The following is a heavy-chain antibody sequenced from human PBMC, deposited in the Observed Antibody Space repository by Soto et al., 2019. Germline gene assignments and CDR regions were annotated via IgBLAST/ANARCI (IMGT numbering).Heavy chain of an antibody. D-gene: IGHD3-22*01. CDR3: AGHSSGVTGDYYGMAV. V-gene: IGHV1-69*12. Sequence: QVQLVQSGAEVKKPGSSVKVSCKASGGTFSSYAISWVRQAPGQGLEWMGGIIPIFDTADYAQKFQGRVTITADESTNTAYMELSRLRSENTAVYYCAGHSSGVTGDYYGMAVWGQGTTVTVYS. J-gene: IGHJ6*02. CDR1: GGTFSSYA. CDR2: IIPIFDTA.